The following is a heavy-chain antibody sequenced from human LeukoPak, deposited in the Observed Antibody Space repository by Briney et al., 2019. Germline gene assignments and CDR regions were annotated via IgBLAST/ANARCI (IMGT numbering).Heavy chain of an antibody. CDR1: GGSFTGYY. Sequence: SETLSLTCTVSGGSFTGYYWTWIRQPPGEGLEWIGYVYNSEYTKYNPSLKSRVTISLDTTKSQFSLKLSSVTAADTAAYYCARTHSSGGCYVFDYWGQGTLVTVSS. CDR3: ARTHSSGGCYVFDY. J-gene: IGHJ4*02. V-gene: IGHV4-59*01. CDR2: VYNSEYT. D-gene: IGHD3-22*01.